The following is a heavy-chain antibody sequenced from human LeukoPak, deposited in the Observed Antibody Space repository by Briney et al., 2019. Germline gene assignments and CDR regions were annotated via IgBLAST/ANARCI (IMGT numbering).Heavy chain of an antibody. D-gene: IGHD7-27*01. V-gene: IGHV4-39*01. Sequence: PSETLSLTCTVSGGSISSSSDYWGWIRQPPGKGLEWIGNIYYSGSTYYNPSLKSRVTMSVDTSRNQFSLKLSSVTAADTAVYYCARGPNWGLFDYWGQGTLVTVPS. CDR2: IYYSGST. J-gene: IGHJ4*02. CDR3: ARGPNWGLFDY. CDR1: GGSISSSSDY.